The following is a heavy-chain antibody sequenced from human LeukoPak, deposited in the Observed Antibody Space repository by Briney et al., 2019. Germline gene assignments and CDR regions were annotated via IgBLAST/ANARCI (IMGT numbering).Heavy chain of an antibody. D-gene: IGHD3-3*01. V-gene: IGHV3-21*01. J-gene: IGHJ4*02. CDR2: ISSSSGYI. CDR3: ASSGFWSGYYLQGWDY. Sequence: GGSLRLSCADSGFTSSIYSMNWVRQAPGKGLEWVSSISSSSGYIYYADSVKGGFTTSRDNAKNSLYLQMNSLRAEDTAVYYCASSGFWSGYYLQGWDYWGQGTLVTVSS. CDR1: GFTSSIYS.